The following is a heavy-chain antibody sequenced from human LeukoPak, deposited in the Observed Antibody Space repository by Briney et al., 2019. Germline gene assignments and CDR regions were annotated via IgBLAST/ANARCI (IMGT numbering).Heavy chain of an antibody. CDR2: IKQDGSEK. J-gene: IGHJ4*02. Sequence: GGSLRLSCAASGFTFSSYWMGWVRQAPGKGLEWVANIKQDGSEKYYVDSVKGRFTISRDNAKNSLYLQMNSLRAEDTAVYYCARDNNWNYGGGFDYWGQGTLVTVSS. CDR3: ARDNNWNYGGGFDY. V-gene: IGHV3-7*01. CDR1: GFTFSSYW. D-gene: IGHD1-7*01.